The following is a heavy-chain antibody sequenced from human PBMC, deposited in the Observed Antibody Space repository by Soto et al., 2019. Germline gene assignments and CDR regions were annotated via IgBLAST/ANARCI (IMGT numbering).Heavy chain of an antibody. V-gene: IGHV5-10-1*01. CDR1: GYSFAGYW. CDR3: ARQIYDSDNGPNFQYYFDS. J-gene: IGHJ4*02. CDR2: IDPSDSHT. D-gene: IGHD3-22*01. Sequence: PXASLKISCKGCGYSFAGYWITWVRQKPGKGLEWMGSIDPSDSHTYYSPSFRGHVTISATKSITTVFLQWSSLRASDTAMYYCARQIYDSDNGPNFQYYFDSWGQGTPVTVSS.